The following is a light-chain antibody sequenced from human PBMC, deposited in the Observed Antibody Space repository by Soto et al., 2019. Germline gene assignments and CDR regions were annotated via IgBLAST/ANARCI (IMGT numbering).Light chain of an antibody. CDR2: SVS. CDR3: QQGYSSAIT. J-gene: IGKJ5*01. CDR1: QSIGKH. Sequence: DIPMTQSPSSLSASVGDTVTITCRASQSIGKHLNWYQQKPGKAPKFLIYSVSSLQSGVPSRFSGSGSGTDFTLTINSLQPEDFATYFCQQGYSSAITFCQGTRLEI. V-gene: IGKV1-39*01.